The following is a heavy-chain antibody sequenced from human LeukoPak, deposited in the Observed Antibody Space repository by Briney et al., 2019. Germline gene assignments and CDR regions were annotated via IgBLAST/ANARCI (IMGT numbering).Heavy chain of an antibody. J-gene: IGHJ4*02. CDR1: GYTFTNYG. CDR3: ARGGPVYAAGLDY. Sequence: ASVKVSCKASGYTFTNYGITGVRQAPGQRLEWLGWISAYNGNTSYAHKLKGRLTMTADTSLSTAYMELSSLQSDDTAVYYCARGGPVYAAGLDYWGQGTLVTVSS. CDR2: ISAYNGNT. D-gene: IGHD6-13*01. V-gene: IGHV1-18*01.